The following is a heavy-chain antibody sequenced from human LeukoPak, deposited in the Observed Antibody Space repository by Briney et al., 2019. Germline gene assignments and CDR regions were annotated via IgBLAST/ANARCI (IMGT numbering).Heavy chain of an antibody. V-gene: IGHV3-48*03. CDR2: ISGSGSPT. Sequence: PGGSLRLSCVASGFTFSNYEMNWVRQAPGKGLKWLSYISGSGSPTHYTDSVKGRFTISRDNAKNSLYLQMNSLRVDDTAVYYCARNGRGVAFYHYYYMDVWGKGTPVTVSS. D-gene: IGHD3-10*01. CDR1: GFTFSNYE. CDR3: ARNGRGVAFYHYYYMDV. J-gene: IGHJ6*03.